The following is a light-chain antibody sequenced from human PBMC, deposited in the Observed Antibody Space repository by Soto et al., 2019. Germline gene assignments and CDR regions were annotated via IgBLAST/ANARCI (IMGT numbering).Light chain of an antibody. CDR3: QQYDSYSRT. CDR2: DAS. Sequence: DIQMTQSPSTLSASVGDRVTITCRASQNINTWLAWYQQKPGKAPKALIYDASSLESGVPSRFSGSGSGAEFTLTISSLQPDDFATYYCQQYDSYSRTFGQGTKVDI. V-gene: IGKV1-5*01. CDR1: QNINTW. J-gene: IGKJ1*01.